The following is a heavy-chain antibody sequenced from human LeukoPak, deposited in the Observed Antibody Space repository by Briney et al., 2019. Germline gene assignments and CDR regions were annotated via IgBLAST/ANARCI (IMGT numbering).Heavy chain of an antibody. CDR3: ARPYSSGWSGAFDI. D-gene: IGHD6-19*01. CDR2: IYTSGNT. V-gene: IGHV4-4*09. CDR1: SGSISSHY. J-gene: IGHJ3*02. Sequence: SETLSLTCTVSSGSISSHYWSWIRQPPGKGLEWIGNIYTSGNTNYNPSLKSRVAISVDTSKNQFSLKLNSVTAADTAVYYCARPYSSGWSGAFDIWGQGTMVTVSS.